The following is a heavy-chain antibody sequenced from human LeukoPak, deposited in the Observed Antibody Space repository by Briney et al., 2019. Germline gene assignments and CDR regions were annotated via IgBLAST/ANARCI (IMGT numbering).Heavy chain of an antibody. CDR3: AREDSRMATPRFDC. D-gene: IGHD2-15*01. CDR1: GFTFSSYS. V-gene: IGHV3-48*02. Sequence: SGGSLRLSCAASGFTFSSYSMNWVRQAPGKGLEWVSFISGSTSTIYYADSVKGRFTISRGNAKNSLYLQMNSLRDEDTAVYYCAREDSRMATPRFDCWGQGTLVTVSS. J-gene: IGHJ4*02. CDR2: ISGSTSTI.